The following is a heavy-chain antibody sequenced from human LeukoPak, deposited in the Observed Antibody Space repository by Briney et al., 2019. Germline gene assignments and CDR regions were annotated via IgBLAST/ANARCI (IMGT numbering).Heavy chain of an antibody. D-gene: IGHD4-23*01. V-gene: IGHV3-30*18. CDR3: AKEGLPRWKPLRGAFDI. CDR2: LSYDGSNT. CDR1: RFSFRSYD. J-gene: IGHJ3*02. Sequence: QAGGSLRLSCAASRFSFRSYDMHWVRQAPGKGLEWLAVLSYDGSNTYYTDSVKGRFTISRDNAKNSLYLQMNSLRAEDTALYYCAKEGLPRWKPLRGAFDIWGQGTMVTVSS.